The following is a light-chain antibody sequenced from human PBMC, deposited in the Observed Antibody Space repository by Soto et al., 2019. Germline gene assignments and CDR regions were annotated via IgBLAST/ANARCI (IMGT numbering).Light chain of an antibody. CDR2: KAS. J-gene: IGKJ1*01. Sequence: DIQMTQSPSALSASVGDRVTITCRGSQGISSWLAWYQQKPGKAPRLLISKASSLDSGVPSRFSGSGSGTEFTLTISSLQPEDVATYHCQQHTTFGQGTKVEI. V-gene: IGKV1-5*03. CDR3: QQHTT. CDR1: QGISSW.